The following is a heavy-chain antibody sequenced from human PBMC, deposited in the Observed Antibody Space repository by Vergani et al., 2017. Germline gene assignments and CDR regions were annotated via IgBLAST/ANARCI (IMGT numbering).Heavy chain of an antibody. D-gene: IGHD6-13*01. J-gene: IGHJ4*02. CDR1: GFTFSNAW. V-gene: IGHV3-15*01. CDR3: TTDALRIAAAGPVDY. CDR2: IKSKTDGGTT. Sequence: EVQLVESGGGLVKPGGSLRLSCAASGFTFSNAWMSWVRQAPGKGLEWVVRIKSKTDGGTTDYAAPVKGRFTISRDDSKNTLYLQMNSLKTEDTAVYYCTTDALRIAAAGPVDYWGQGTLVTVSS.